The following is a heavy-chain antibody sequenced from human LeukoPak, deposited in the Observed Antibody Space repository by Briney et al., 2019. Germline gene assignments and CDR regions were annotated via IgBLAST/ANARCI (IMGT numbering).Heavy chain of an antibody. J-gene: IGHJ4*02. Sequence: PGGSLRLSCAASGFTFSSYAMSWVRQAPGKGLEWVSAISGSGGSTYYADSVKGRLTNSKDNSKNTLDLQMNSLRAEDTAVYYCAKGGYFYYWGQGTLGTVSS. D-gene: IGHD1-26*01. CDR3: AKGGYFYY. CDR1: GFTFSSYA. V-gene: IGHV3-23*01. CDR2: ISGSGGST.